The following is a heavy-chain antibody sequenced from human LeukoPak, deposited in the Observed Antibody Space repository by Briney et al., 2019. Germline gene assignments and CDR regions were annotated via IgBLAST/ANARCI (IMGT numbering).Heavy chain of an antibody. CDR3: ASKVAYCSGGSCYGYFDY. CDR1: GGSISSYY. D-gene: IGHD2-15*01. J-gene: IGHJ4*02. Sequence: SETLSLTCTDSGGSISSYYWSWIRHPPRKGLEWVGDTSYSWSTNYIPSLKSRVTISVDTSKNQFSLKLSSVTAADTAMYYCASKVAYCSGGSCYGYFDYWGQGTLVTVSS. CDR2: TSYSWST. V-gene: IGHV4-59*08.